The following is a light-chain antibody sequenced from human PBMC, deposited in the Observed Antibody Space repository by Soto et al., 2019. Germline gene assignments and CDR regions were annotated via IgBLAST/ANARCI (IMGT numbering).Light chain of an antibody. Sequence: DIQMTQSPSSLSASVGDRVTITCRASQSISNFLNWYQHKPGKAPKLLIYAASSFQSGVPSRFSGSGSGTDFTLTISSRQPEDFATYYCQQSYTTPRTFGQGTKVEV. CDR2: AAS. CDR3: QQSYTTPRT. CDR1: QSISNF. V-gene: IGKV1-39*01. J-gene: IGKJ1*01.